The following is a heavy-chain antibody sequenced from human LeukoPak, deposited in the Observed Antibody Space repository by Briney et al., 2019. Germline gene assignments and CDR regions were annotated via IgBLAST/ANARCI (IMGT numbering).Heavy chain of an antibody. CDR1: GGTFSSLT. CDR2: INPNSGGT. Sequence: ASVKVSCKASGGTFSSLTINWVRQAPGQGLEWMGWINPNSGGTNYAQKFQGRVTMTRDTSISTAYMELSRLRSDDTAVYYCARAQRWLQLRIDYWGQGTLVTVSS. J-gene: IGHJ4*02. CDR3: ARAQRWLQLRIDY. V-gene: IGHV1-2*02. D-gene: IGHD5-24*01.